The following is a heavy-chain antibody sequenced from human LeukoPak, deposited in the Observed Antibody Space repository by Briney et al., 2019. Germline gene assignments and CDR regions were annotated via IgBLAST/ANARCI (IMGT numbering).Heavy chain of an antibody. CDR3: ARVRPNYYGSDTQYYYYGMDV. CDR1: GGTFSSYA. J-gene: IGHJ6*02. Sequence: ASVKVSCKASGGTFSSYAISWVRQAPGQGLEWMGGIIPILDTTNYAQKFQGRVTITADESTSTAYMELSSLRSEDTAVYYCARVRPNYYGSDTQYYYYGMDVWGQGTTVTVSS. CDR2: IIPILDTT. D-gene: IGHD3-10*01. V-gene: IGHV1-69*13.